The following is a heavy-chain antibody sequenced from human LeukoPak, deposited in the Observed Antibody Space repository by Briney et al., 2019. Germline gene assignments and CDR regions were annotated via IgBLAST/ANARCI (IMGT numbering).Heavy chain of an antibody. V-gene: IGHV1-46*01. J-gene: IGHJ4*02. D-gene: IGHD6-19*01. CDR2: INPSGGST. CDR1: GYTFTSYY. Sequence: ASVKVSCKASGYTFTSYYMHWVRQAPGQGLEWMGIINPSGGSTSYAQKFQGRVTMTRDMSTSTVYMELSSLRSEDTAVYYCARGTLQWLAQDHLYYFDYWGQGTLVTVSS. CDR3: ARGTLQWLAQDHLYYFDY.